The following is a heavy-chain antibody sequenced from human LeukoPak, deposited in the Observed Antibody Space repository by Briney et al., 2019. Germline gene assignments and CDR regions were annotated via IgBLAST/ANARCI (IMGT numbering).Heavy chain of an antibody. CDR1: GYTCSSYG. D-gene: IGHD1-7*01. Sequence: ASVKVSCTASGYTCSSYGISWVRQAPRQGLERMGWISGYNGNTKYAQKLQDRVTMTTDTSTSTAYMELRSLRSGDAAVYYCARDQGDWNSPNSPYGMDVWGQGTTVTVSS. J-gene: IGHJ6*02. V-gene: IGHV1-18*01. CDR2: ISGYNGNT. CDR3: ARDQGDWNSPNSPYGMDV.